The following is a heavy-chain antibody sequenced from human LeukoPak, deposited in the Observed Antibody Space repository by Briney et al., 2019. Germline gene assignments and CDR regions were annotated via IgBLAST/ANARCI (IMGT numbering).Heavy chain of an antibody. CDR1: GGSISSSSYY. D-gene: IGHD3-10*01. CDR3: ARLAVGSPFDY. CDR2: IYYTGHT. J-gene: IGHJ4*02. Sequence: KPSETLSLTCAVSGGSISSSSYYWGWIRQPPGKGLEWIGTIYYTGHTHYNESLESRITMSVDTSKNQFSLRLNSVTTADTALYYCARLAVGSPFDYWGQGALVTVSS. V-gene: IGHV4-39*01.